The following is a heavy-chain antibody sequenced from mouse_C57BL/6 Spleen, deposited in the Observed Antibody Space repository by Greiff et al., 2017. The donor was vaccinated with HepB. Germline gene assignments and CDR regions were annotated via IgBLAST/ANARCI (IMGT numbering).Heavy chain of an antibody. Sequence: EVMLVESGEGLVKPGGSLKLSCAASGFTFSSYAMSWVRQTPEKRLEWVAYISSGGDYIYYADTVKGRFTISRDNARNTLYLQMSRLKSEDTAMYYCTRVGDYYAMDYWGQGTSVTVSS. CDR2: ISSGGDYI. V-gene: IGHV5-9-1*02. CDR3: TRVGDYYAMDY. CDR1: GFTFSSYA. J-gene: IGHJ4*01.